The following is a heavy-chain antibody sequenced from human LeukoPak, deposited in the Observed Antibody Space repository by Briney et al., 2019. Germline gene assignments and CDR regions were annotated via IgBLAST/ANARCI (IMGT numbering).Heavy chain of an antibody. J-gene: IGHJ5*02. Sequence: SQTLSLTCAISGDSASSTRVTWNWTSQSHSKGLEWLGRTYYRSTWYNDYAVSVRGRITVSPDTSKNQFSLHLNSVTPEDTAVYYCARRLTQYDCFDPWGQGILSPSPQ. CDR1: GDSASSTRVT. CDR3: ARRLTQYDCFDP. D-gene: IGHD2-2*01. V-gene: IGHV6-1*01. CDR2: TYYRSTWYN.